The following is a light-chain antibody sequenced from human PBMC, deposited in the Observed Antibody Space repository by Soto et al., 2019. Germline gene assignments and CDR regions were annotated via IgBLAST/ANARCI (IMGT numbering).Light chain of an antibody. CDR1: SSDVGGYNY. J-gene: IGLJ2*01. V-gene: IGLV2-14*01. Sequence: QSARTQPASVSGSPGHSITDSCTGTSSDVGGYNYVSWYQQHPGKAPKLMIYDVSNRPSGVSNRFSGSKSGNTASLTISGLQAEDEADYYCSSYTSSSTLVVFGGETKLTVL. CDR3: SSYTSSSTLVV. CDR2: DVS.